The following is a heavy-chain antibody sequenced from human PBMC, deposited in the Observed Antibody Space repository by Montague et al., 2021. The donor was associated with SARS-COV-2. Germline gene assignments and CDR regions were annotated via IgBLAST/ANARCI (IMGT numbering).Heavy chain of an antibody. Sequence: SETLSLTCSVSGVSISTSGYYWSWIRQSPGKGLEWIGYVHYTGSTKYNPSLKTRVTLTLDTPKNHFSLRLSSVTAADTAVYYCARAQNTCFIANCVNYFEVWGLGALVTVSS. D-gene: IGHD1-1*01. J-gene: IGHJ4*02. CDR2: VHYTGST. CDR3: ARAQNTCFIANCVNYFEV. V-gene: IGHV4-61*03. CDR1: GVSISTSGYY.